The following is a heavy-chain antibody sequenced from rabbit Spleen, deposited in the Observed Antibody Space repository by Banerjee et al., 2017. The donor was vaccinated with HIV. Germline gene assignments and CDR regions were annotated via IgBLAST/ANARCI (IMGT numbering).Heavy chain of an antibody. J-gene: IGHJ4*01. Sequence: QSLQESGGDLVKPGTSLTLTCKASGFSFSGNLYVCWVRQAPGKGLEWIACIFAGNNHSTYYASWAKGRFTISRTSSTTVALQMTSLTAADTATYFCARGAWSTDCMNLWGPGTLVTVS. CDR3: ARGAWSTDCMNL. V-gene: IGHV1S40*01. D-gene: IGHD2-1*01. CDR2: IFAGNNHST. CDR1: GFSFSGNLY.